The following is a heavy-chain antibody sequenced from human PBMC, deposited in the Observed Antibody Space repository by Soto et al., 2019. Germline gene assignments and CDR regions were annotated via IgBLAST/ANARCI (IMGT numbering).Heavy chain of an antibody. V-gene: IGHV3-23*01. CDR2: ISGSGGST. J-gene: IGHJ6*03. Sequence: GGSLRLSCAASGFTFSSYAMSWVRQAPGKVLDWVSAISGSGGSTYYADSVKGRFTISRDNSKNTLYLHMNSLRAEDKEVYYCAKVHRGNCSSTSCYYYYYMDVWGKGNTVTVSS. D-gene: IGHD2-2*01. CDR1: GFTFSSYA. CDR3: AKVHRGNCSSTSCYYYYYMDV.